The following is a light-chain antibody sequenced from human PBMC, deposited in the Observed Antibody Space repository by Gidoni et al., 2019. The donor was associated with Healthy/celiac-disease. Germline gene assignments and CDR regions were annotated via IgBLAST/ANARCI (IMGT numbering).Light chain of an antibody. CDR3: QQRSNWPLT. CDR2: DAS. Sequence: EIVLTQSPATLSLSPGERATLSCRASQSVSSYLAWYQQKPGQAPRLLIYDASNRATGIPARFSGSGSGTDFTLTISSLEPEDFAVYYCQQRSNWPLTFXGXTKLEFK. CDR1: QSVSSY. V-gene: IGKV3-11*01. J-gene: IGKJ4*01.